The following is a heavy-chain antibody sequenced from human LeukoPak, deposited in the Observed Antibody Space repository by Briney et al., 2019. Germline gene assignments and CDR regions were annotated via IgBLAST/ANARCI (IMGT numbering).Heavy chain of an antibody. CDR1: GYTLTSYG. V-gene: IGHV1-18*01. CDR3: ARDQQWLGASWFDP. Sequence: ASVKVSCKASGYTLTSYGISWVRQAPGQGLEWMGWISAYNGNTNYAQKLQGRVTMTTDTSTSTACMELRSLRSDDTAVYYCARDQQWLGASWFDPWGQGTLVTVSS. J-gene: IGHJ5*02. CDR2: ISAYNGNT. D-gene: IGHD6-19*01.